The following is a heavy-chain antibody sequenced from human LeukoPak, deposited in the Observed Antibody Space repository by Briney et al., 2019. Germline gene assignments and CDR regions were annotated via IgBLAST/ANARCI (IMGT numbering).Heavy chain of an antibody. V-gene: IGHV5-51*01. CDR3: ARQRRSSGWPNDY. J-gene: IGHJ4*02. D-gene: IGHD6-19*01. Sequence: GEPLQISCQGSGYSFTSYWIAWVRPMPGKGLEWMGIIYPDDSDTRYSPSFQGQVTITADKSISTAYLQWSSLKASDNAMYYCARQRRSSGWPNDYWGQGTLVTVSS. CDR2: IYPDDSDT. CDR1: GYSFTSYW.